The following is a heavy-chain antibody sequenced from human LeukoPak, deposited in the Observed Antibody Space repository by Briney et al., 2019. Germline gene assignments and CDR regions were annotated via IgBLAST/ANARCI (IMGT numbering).Heavy chain of an antibody. CDR1: GYTFTSYD. V-gene: IGHV1-8*03. CDR3: ARQSTYYDFWSGLGGYYHYYMDV. D-gene: IGHD3-3*01. Sequence: GASVKVSCKASGYTFTSYDINWVRQATGQGLEWMGWMNPNSGNTGYAQKFQGRVTITRNTSISTAYMELSSLRSEDTAVYYCARQSTYYDFWSGLGGYYHYYMDVWGKGTTVTVSS. CDR2: MNPNSGNT. J-gene: IGHJ6*03.